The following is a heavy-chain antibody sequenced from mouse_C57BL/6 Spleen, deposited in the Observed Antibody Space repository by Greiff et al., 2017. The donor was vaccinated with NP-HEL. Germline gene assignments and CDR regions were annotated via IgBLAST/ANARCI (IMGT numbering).Heavy chain of an antibody. V-gene: IGHV14-4*01. CDR2: IDPENGDT. J-gene: IGHJ1*03. Sequence: EVQLQQSGAELVRPGASVKLSCTASGFNIKDDYMHWVKQRPEQGLEWIGWIDPENGDTEYASKFQGKATITADTSSNTAYLQLSSLTSEDTAVYYCTEGAYGSSYGYFDVWGTGTTVTVSS. CDR3: TEGAYGSSYGYFDV. CDR1: GFNIKDDY. D-gene: IGHD1-1*01.